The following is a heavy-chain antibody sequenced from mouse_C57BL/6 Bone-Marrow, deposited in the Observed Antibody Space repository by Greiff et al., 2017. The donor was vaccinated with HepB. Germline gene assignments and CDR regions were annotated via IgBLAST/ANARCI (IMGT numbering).Heavy chain of an antibody. Sequence: EVQLQQSGAELVKPGASVKLSCTASGFNIKDYYMHWVKQRTEQGLEWIGRIDPEDGETKYAPKFKGKATITADTSSNTAYLQLSSLTSEDTSVYYCASLITTVVAPVAYWGQGTLVTVSA. CDR2: IDPEDGET. CDR3: ASLITTVVAPVAY. V-gene: IGHV14-2*01. D-gene: IGHD1-1*01. J-gene: IGHJ3*01. CDR1: GFNIKDYY.